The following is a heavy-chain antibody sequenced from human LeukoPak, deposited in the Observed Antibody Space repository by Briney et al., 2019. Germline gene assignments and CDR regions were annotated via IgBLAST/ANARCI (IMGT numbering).Heavy chain of an antibody. V-gene: IGHV4-59*11. J-gene: IGHJ6*03. D-gene: IGHD3-22*01. CDR1: GGSISSHY. CDR2: IYYSGST. Sequence: PSETLSLTCTVSGGSISSHYWSWIRQPPGKGLGWIGYIYYSGSTNYNPSLKSRVTISVDTSKNQFSLKLSSVTAADTAVYYCARNYYDSSGDHYYYYYYMDVWGKGTTVTVSS. CDR3: ARNYYDSSGDHYYYYYYMDV.